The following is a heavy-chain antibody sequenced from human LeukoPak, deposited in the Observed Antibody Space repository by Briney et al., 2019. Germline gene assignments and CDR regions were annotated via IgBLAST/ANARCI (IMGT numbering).Heavy chain of an antibody. D-gene: IGHD3-22*01. Sequence: SETLSLTCTVSGGSIRSYYWSWVRQPPGKGLEWIGYIYYSGSTNYNPSLKSRVTISVDTSKNQFSLKLSSVTAADTAVYYCARGGGSTDYYDSSGYFWGQGTLVTVSS. J-gene: IGHJ4*02. V-gene: IGHV4-59*01. CDR1: GGSIRSYY. CDR2: IYYSGST. CDR3: ARGGGSTDYYDSSGYF.